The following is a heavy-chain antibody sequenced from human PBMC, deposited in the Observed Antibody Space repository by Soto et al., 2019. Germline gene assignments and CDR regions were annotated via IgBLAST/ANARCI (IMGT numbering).Heavy chain of an antibody. D-gene: IGHD6-6*01. CDR3: ARGISSSSANFYYSMDV. J-gene: IGHJ6*03. CDR2: IIPILGIA. CDR1: GGTFSSYT. V-gene: IGHV1-69*02. Sequence: QVQLVQSGAEVKKPGSSVKVSCKASGGTFSSYTISWVRQAPGQGLEWMGRIIPILGIANYAQKFQGRVTITADKSTSTAYMELSSLRSEDTAVYYCARGISSSSANFYYSMDVWGKGTTVTVSS.